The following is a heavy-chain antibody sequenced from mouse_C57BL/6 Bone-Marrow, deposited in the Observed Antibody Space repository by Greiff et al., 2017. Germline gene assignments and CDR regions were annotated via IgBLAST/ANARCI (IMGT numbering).Heavy chain of an antibody. CDR1: EYEFPSHD. CDR3: ARHYGSSYREYFDV. D-gene: IGHD1-1*01. V-gene: IGHV5-2*01. CDR2: INSDGGST. J-gene: IGHJ1*03. Sequence: EVKLMESGGGLVQPGESLTLSCESNEYEFPSHDMSWVRKTPEKRLELVAAINSDGGSTYYPDTMERRFIISRDTTKKTLYLQMSSLRSEDTALDYCARHYGSSYREYFDVWGTGTTVTVSS.